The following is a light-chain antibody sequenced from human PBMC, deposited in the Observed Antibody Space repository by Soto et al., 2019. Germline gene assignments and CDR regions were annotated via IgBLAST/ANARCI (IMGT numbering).Light chain of an antibody. CDR2: EVT. Sequence: QSVLAQPASVSVSPGQSIAFSCTGSSSDVGIYNYVSWYQQHPGKVPKLIIYEVTNRPSGVSNRFSGSKSGNTASLTISGLQAEDEADYYCSSYTTSSTRVFGTGTKVTVL. CDR1: SSDVGIYNY. V-gene: IGLV2-14*01. CDR3: SSYTTSSTRV. J-gene: IGLJ1*01.